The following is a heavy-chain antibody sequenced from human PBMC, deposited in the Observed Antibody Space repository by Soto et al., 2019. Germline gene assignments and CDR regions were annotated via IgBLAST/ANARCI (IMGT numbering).Heavy chain of an antibody. V-gene: IGHV1-18*01. D-gene: IGHD3-16*02. J-gene: IGHJ4*02. CDR3: ARDRVYDYVWGSYRPSVYFDY. Sequence: QVQLVQSGAEVKKPGASVKVSCKASGYTFTSYGISWVRQAPGQGLEWMGWISAYNGNTNYAQKLQGRVTMTTDTSTSTAYMELRSLRSDDTAVYYCARDRVYDYVWGSYRPSVYFDYWGQGTLVTVSS. CDR2: ISAYNGNT. CDR1: GYTFTSYG.